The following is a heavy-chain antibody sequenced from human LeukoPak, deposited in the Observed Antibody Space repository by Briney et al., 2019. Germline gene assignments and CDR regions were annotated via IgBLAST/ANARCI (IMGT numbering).Heavy chain of an antibody. V-gene: IGHV3-74*01. CDR3: ARGTGSYYSLGY. CDR1: GFTFSSYW. J-gene: IGHJ4*02. Sequence: PGGSLRLSCAASGFTFSSYWMHWVRQAPGKGLVWVSRINSDGSSTSCADSVKGRFTISRDNAKNTLYLQMDSLRAEDTAMYYCARGTGSYYSLGYWGQGTRVTVYS. CDR2: INSDGSST. D-gene: IGHD1-26*01.